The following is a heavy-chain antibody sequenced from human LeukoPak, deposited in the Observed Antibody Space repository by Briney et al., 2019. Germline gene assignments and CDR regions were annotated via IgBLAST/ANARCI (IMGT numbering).Heavy chain of an antibody. J-gene: IGHJ3*02. CDR3: AGVGGQQLVRRAFDI. CDR2: VYYSGST. D-gene: IGHD6-13*01. V-gene: IGHV4-59*01. Sequence: SETLSLTCTVSGGSIRSDFWSWIRQPPGKGLEWIGYVYYSGSTNYSPSLNSRVTISIDTSKNKFSLKLTSVTAADTAVYYCAGVGGQQLVRRAFDIWGQGTMVTVSS. CDR1: GGSIRSDF.